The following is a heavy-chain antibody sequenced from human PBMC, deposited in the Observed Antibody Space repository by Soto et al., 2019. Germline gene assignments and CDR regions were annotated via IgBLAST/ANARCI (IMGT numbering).Heavy chain of an antibody. V-gene: IGHV3-21*01. Sequence: PGGSLRLSCAASGFTFSSYSMNWVRQAPGKGLEWVSSISSSSSYIYYADSVKGRFTISRDNAKNSLYLQMNSLRAEDTAVYYCARDSHYYDSSGSRASDYWGQGTLVTVSS. J-gene: IGHJ4*02. CDR2: ISSSSSYI. CDR3: ARDSHYYDSSGSRASDY. CDR1: GFTFSSYS. D-gene: IGHD3-22*01.